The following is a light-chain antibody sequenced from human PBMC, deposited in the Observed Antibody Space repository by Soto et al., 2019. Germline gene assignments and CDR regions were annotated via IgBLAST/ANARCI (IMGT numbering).Light chain of an antibody. CDR1: QSVGSY. J-gene: IGKJ3*01. V-gene: IGKV3-11*01. CDR3: QQDRNWPPIFT. CDR2: DAS. Sequence: EIVLTQSPATLSLSPGERATLSCRASQSVGSYLVWYQQKPGQAPRLLIYDASNRATGIPARFSGSGSGTDFTLTISSLEPEDFAVYYCQQDRNWPPIFTFGPGTRVDSK.